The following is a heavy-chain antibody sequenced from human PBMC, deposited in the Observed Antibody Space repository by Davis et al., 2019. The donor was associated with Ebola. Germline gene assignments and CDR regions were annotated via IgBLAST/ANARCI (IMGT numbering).Heavy chain of an antibody. CDR1: GFNFGTFG. CDR3: ARRTPPDY. CDR2: IRHDGSEE. J-gene: IGHJ4*02. V-gene: IGHV3-30*02. Sequence: GESLKISCAASGFNFGTFGIHWVRQAPVKGLEWVAFIRHDGSEEYYADSVKARFSISRDNSKNTLYLQMNSLRPEDTALYYCARRTPPDYWGQGTLVTVSS.